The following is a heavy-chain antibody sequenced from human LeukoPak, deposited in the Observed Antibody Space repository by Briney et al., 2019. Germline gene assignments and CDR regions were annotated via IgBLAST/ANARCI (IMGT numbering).Heavy chain of an antibody. CDR3: ARHNGYNDYFDY. Sequence: PSETLSLTCAVYGGSFSGYYWSWIRQSPGKGLEWIGEINHSGSTNYNPSLKSRVTISVDTSKNEFSLKLSSVTAADTAVYYCARHNGYNDYFDYWGQGTLVTVSS. D-gene: IGHD5-24*01. V-gene: IGHV4-34*01. CDR1: GGSFSGYY. J-gene: IGHJ4*02. CDR2: INHSGST.